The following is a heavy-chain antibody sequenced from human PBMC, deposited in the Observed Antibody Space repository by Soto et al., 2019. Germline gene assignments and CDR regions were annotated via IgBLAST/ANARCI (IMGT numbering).Heavy chain of an antibody. CDR3: ARGPMSVGAITS. CDR2: ISSGSSTI. D-gene: IGHD1-26*01. CDR1: GFNFNTHS. V-gene: IGHV3-48*01. Sequence: EVQLVESGGGLVQPGGSLRLSCAASGFNFNTHSMNWVRQTPGKGLEWISYISSGSSTIYYADSVKGRFTTSRHNAKNSVDLQMNSLRAEDTAVYYCARGPMSVGAITSWGQGTLVTVAS. J-gene: IGHJ5*02.